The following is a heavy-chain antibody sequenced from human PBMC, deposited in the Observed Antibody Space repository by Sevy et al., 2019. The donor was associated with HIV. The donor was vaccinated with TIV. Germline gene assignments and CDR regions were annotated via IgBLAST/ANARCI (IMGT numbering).Heavy chain of an antibody. CDR3: ARGLGRGGSGSYFDP. CDR1: GDSISTYY. J-gene: IGHJ5*02. Sequence: SETLSLTCIVSGDSISTYYWSWIRQSAGRGLERIGRIQTSGHTNYNPSLKSRVTMSVDTSKNQFSLKLSSVTAADTAVYYCARGLGRGGSGSYFDPWGQGTLVTVSS. V-gene: IGHV4-4*07. CDR2: IQTSGHT. D-gene: IGHD3-10*01.